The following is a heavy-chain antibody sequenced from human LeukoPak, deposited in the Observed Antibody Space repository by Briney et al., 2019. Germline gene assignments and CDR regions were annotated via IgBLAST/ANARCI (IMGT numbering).Heavy chain of an antibody. D-gene: IGHD3-10*01. J-gene: IGHJ3*02. CDR2: IFHIGVT. CDR1: GGSISSDHW. Sequence: SETLSLTCAVSGGSISSDHWWSWVRQPPGKRLEWIGEIFHIGVTNYKPSLKSRVSMSVDNSRHQFSLNLRSVTAADTAVYFCARGGRSAFDIWGPGTKVIVSS. V-gene: IGHV4-4*02. CDR3: ARGGRSAFDI.